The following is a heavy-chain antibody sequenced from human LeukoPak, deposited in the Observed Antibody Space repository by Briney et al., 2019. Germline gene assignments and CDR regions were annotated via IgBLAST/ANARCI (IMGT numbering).Heavy chain of an antibody. Sequence: SETLSLTCTVSGGSISGYYWSWIRQPPGKGLEWIGYINDSGSTNYNPSLKSRVTISMYTSRNQLSLKLSSVTAADTAVYYCARHLAARLGGARFSDYWGQGTLVTVSS. CDR2: INDSGST. CDR3: ARHLAARLGGARFSDY. V-gene: IGHV4-59*08. CDR1: GGSISGYY. D-gene: IGHD2-21*01. J-gene: IGHJ4*02.